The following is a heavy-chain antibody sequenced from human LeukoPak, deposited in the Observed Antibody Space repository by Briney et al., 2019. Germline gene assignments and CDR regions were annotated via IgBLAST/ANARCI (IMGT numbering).Heavy chain of an antibody. Sequence: PSETLSLTCAVYGGSFSGYYWSWIRQPPGKGPEWIGEINHSGSTNYNPSLKSRVTISVDTSKNQFSLKLSSVTAADTAVYYCARGVKDRNSSGWYRVDYWGQGTLVTVSS. CDR2: INHSGST. J-gene: IGHJ4*02. CDR1: GGSFSGYY. D-gene: IGHD6-19*01. CDR3: ARGVKDRNSSGWYRVDY. V-gene: IGHV4-34*01.